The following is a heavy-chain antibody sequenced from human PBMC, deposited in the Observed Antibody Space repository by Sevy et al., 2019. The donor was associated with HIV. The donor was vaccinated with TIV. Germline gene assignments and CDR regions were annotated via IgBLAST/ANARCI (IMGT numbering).Heavy chain of an antibody. CDR1: GFTFSYYW. V-gene: IGHV3-74*01. Sequence: GGSLRLSCAASGFTFSYYWMHWVRQAPGKGLVRVSRINSDGSITDYADSVKGRFTISRDNAKNTLYLQMNSLRAEDTAVYYCAREQLADDGFDIWCQGTMVTVSS. CDR2: INSDGSIT. J-gene: IGHJ3*02. CDR3: AREQLADDGFDI. D-gene: IGHD6-6*01.